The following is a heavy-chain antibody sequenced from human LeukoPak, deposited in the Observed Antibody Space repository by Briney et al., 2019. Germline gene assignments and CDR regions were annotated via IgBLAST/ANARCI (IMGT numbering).Heavy chain of an antibody. CDR3: ATNAGGISAFFDI. Sequence: ASVKVSCKVSGYTFTDYYMHWVQQAPGKGLEWMGLVDPEDRETIYAEKFQDRVTITADTPTDTAYMELSSLRSEDTAVYYCATNAGGISAFFDIWGQGTMVTVSS. CDR1: GYTFTDYY. J-gene: IGHJ3*02. CDR2: VDPEDRET. V-gene: IGHV1-69-2*01. D-gene: IGHD6-6*01.